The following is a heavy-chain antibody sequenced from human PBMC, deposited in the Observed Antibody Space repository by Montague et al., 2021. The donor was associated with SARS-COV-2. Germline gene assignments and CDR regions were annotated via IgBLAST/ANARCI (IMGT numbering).Heavy chain of an antibody. CDR2: TYYRSEWYS. Sequence: CAISXDSVSTNSGTWNWVRLSPSRGLEWLGRTYYRSEWYSDYSVSVKSRISINPDTSKNQFSLQLSSVTPEDTAVYYCARAERGSCGDGNCYQYFFNYWGQGTLVTVSS. CDR1: XDSVSTNSGT. CDR3: ARAERGSCGDGNCYQYFFNY. V-gene: IGHV6-1*01. D-gene: IGHD2-15*01. J-gene: IGHJ4*02.